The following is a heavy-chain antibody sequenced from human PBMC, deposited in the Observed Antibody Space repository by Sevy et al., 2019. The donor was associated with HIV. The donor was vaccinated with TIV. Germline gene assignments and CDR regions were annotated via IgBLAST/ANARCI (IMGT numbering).Heavy chain of an antibody. CDR1: GFTVSSNY. V-gene: IGHV3-53*01. Sequence: GGSLRLSCAASGFTVSSNYMSWVRQAPGKGLEWVSVIYSGGSTYYADSVKGRFTISRDNSKNTRYLQMNSLRAEDTAVYYCARDTVTHMGAFDIWGQRTMVTVSS. CDR3: ARDTVTHMGAFDI. CDR2: IYSGGST. J-gene: IGHJ3*02. D-gene: IGHD4-17*01.